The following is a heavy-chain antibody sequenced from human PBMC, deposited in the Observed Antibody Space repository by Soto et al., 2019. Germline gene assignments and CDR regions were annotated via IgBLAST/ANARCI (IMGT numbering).Heavy chain of an antibody. CDR1: GFTFSSYG. V-gene: IGHV3-23*04. J-gene: IGHJ4*02. Sequence: VQLVESGGGVVQPRRSLRLSCAASGFTFSSYGMHWVRQAPGKGLEWVSAISGSGGSTYYADSVKGRFTISRDNSKNTLYLQMNSLGAEDTAVYYCAKGRHIWFGELLPIDYWGQGTLVTVSS. CDR3: AKGRHIWFGELLPIDY. D-gene: IGHD3-10*01. CDR2: ISGSGGST.